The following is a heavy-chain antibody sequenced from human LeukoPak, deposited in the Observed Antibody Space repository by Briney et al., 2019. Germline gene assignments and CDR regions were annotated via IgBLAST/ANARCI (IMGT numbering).Heavy chain of an antibody. Sequence: SETLSLTCTVSGGSISSGDYYWSWIRQPPGKGLEWIGYIYYSGSTYYNPSLKSRVNISVDTSKKQFSLKLSSVTAADTAVYYCARAFVVNRDTVGQFDYWGQGTLVTVSS. CDR1: GGSISSGDYY. V-gene: IGHV4-30-4*01. D-gene: IGHD3-16*01. CDR2: IYYSGST. J-gene: IGHJ4*02. CDR3: ARAFVVNRDTVGQFDY.